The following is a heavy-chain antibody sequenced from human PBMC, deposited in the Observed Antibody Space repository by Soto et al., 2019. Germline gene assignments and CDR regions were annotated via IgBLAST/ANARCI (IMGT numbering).Heavy chain of an antibody. V-gene: IGHV3-30*18. Sequence: QVHLVESEGGVVQPGTSLRLSCAASGFTFTDYGMHWVRQAPGKGLEWVAVISYDGTNKYYADSVQGGFTISRDNSKSTLYLQMNILRAEYTAVYHCAKDYGDALGGVALWGKGTTFTVS. CDR1: GFTFTDYG. J-gene: IGHJ6*03. CDR2: ISYDGTNK. CDR3: AKDYGDALGGVAL. D-gene: IGHD4-17*01.